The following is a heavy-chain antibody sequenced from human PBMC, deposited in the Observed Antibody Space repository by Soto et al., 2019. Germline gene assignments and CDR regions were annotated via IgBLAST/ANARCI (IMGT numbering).Heavy chain of an antibody. CDR2: IWYDGSNE. CDR1: GFIFSNFG. CDR3: GKPYSYYFHFGMDV. Sequence: GGSLRLSCAASGFIFSNFGMHWVRQAPGKGLEWAAVIWYDGSNEYYADSVKGRFTISRDNSKSTLYLQMNSLRAEDTAVYYCGKPYSYYFHFGMDVWGQGTTVTVSS. V-gene: IGHV3-33*01. D-gene: IGHD3-10*01. J-gene: IGHJ6*02.